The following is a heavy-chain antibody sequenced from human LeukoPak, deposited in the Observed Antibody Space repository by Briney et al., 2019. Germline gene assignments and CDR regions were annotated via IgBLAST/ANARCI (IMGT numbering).Heavy chain of an antibody. CDR3: AKLREWELPDLFDY. CDR1: GFTFSTYG. J-gene: IGHJ4*02. Sequence: GGSLRLSCAASGFTFSTYGMHWVRQAPGKGLEWVAVISDDGSNKYYADSVKGRFTISRDNSKNTLYLQMNSLRAEDTAVYYCAKLREWELPDLFDYWGQGTLVTVSS. V-gene: IGHV3-30*18. CDR2: ISDDGSNK. D-gene: IGHD1-26*01.